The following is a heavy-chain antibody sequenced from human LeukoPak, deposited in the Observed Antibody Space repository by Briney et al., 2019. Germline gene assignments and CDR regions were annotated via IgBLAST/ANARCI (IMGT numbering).Heavy chain of an antibody. V-gene: IGHV6-1*01. CDR1: GDSVSSNSAA. CDR2: TYYRSKWYN. J-gene: IGHJ6*03. D-gene: IGHD4-23*01. Sequence: SQTLSLTCAISGDSVSSNSAAWNWIRQSPSRGLEWLGRTYYRSKWYNDYAVSVKSRITINPDTSKNQFSLQLNSVTPEDTAVYYCARASVVKGYYYYYYYMDVWGKGTTVTVSS. CDR3: ARASVVKGYYYYYYYMDV.